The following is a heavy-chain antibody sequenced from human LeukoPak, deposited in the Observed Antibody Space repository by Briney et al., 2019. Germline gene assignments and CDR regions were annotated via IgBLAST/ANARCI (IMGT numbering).Heavy chain of an antibody. CDR3: AKGGVSVWSGSYY. Sequence: SGGSLRLSCAASGFTFSNHAMSWVRQPPGKGLEWVSGISGSGGSTYYADSVKGRFTISRDNSKNTLYLQMNSLRAEDTAVYYCAKGGVSVWSGSYYWGQGILVTVSS. CDR2: ISGSGGST. D-gene: IGHD1-26*01. CDR1: GFTFSNHA. V-gene: IGHV3-23*01. J-gene: IGHJ4*02.